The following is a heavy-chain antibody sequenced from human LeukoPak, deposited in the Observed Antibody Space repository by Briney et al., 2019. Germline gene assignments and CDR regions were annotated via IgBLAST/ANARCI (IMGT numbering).Heavy chain of an antibody. V-gene: IGHV4-59*08. Sequence: SETLSLTCTVSGGSISSYYWSWIRQPPGKGLEWIGYIYYSGSTNYNPSLKSRVTISVDTSKNQFSLKLGSVTAADTAIYYCARHSRSAYSGYENAFDIWGQGTVVTVSS. J-gene: IGHJ3*02. CDR3: ARHSRSAYSGYENAFDI. CDR2: IYYSGST. CDR1: GGSISSYY. D-gene: IGHD5-12*01.